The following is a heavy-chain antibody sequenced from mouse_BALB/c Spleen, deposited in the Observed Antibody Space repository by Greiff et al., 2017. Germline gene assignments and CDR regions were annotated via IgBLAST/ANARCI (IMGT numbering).Heavy chain of an antibody. D-gene: IGHD2-1*01. V-gene: IGHV2-6-7*01. CDR2: IWGDGST. CDR3: ARVGNYRGRAMDD. Sequence: VKLQESGPGLVAPSQSLSISCTVSGFSLTGYGVHWVRQPPGKGLEWLGMIWGDGSTDYNSALNSRLSIIKDNSKSQVFLKMNSLQTDDTARYYCARVGNYRGRAMDDWGKGTSGTVSS. J-gene: IGHJ4*01. CDR1: GFSLTGYG.